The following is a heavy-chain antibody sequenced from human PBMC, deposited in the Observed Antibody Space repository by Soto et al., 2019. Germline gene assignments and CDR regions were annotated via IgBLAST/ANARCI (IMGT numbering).Heavy chain of an antibody. CDR3: AKDRGPYCSGGICYPPSWFDP. Sequence: EEQLLESGGDFVQPGGSLRLSCVGSGFIFGNYAMSWVRQAPGKGLEWVSSITGIDGRTYYADSMKGRFTISRDNPKNTLYLQMNNLRAEDTAMFYCAKDRGPYCSGGICYPPSWFDPWGQGTLVTVSS. V-gene: IGHV3-23*01. CDR2: ITGIDGRT. D-gene: IGHD2-15*01. J-gene: IGHJ5*02. CDR1: GFIFGNYA.